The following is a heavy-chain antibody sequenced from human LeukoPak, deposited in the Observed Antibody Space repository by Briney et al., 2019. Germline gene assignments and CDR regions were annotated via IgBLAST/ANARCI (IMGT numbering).Heavy chain of an antibody. D-gene: IGHD1-1*01. CDR2: IIPIFGTA. CDR3: ARDAPGYNWNDVDDAFDI. CDR1: GGTFSSYA. J-gene: IGHJ3*02. Sequence: ASVKVSCKASGGTFSSYAISWVRQAPGQGLEWMGGIIPIFGTANYAQKFQGRVTITADESTSTAYVELSSLRSEDTAVYYCARDAPGYNWNDVDDAFDIWGQGTMVTVSS. V-gene: IGHV1-69*13.